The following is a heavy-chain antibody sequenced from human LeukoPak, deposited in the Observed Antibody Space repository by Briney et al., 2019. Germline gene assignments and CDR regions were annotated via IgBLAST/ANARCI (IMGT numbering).Heavy chain of an antibody. CDR1: GGSISSSSYY. CDR3: ARDTEGSGSYYNL. V-gene: IGHV4-39*07. Sequence: SETLSLTCTVSGGSISSSSYYWGWIRQPPGKGLEWIGSIYYSGSTYYNPSLKSRVTISVDTSKNQFSLKLSSVTAADTAVYYCARDTEGSGSYYNLWGQGTLVTVSS. D-gene: IGHD3-10*01. CDR2: IYYSGST. J-gene: IGHJ4*02.